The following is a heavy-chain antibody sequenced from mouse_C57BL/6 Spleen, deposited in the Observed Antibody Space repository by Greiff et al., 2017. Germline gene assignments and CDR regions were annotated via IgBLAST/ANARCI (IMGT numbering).Heavy chain of an antibody. J-gene: IGHJ2*01. Sequence: QVQLKQPGAELVKPGASVKLSCKASGYTFTSYWMHWVKQRPGRGLEWIGRIDPNSGGTKYNEKFKSKATLTVDKPSSTAYIQLSSLTSEDSAVYYCARSGLYFDYWGQGTTLTVSS. CDR2: IDPNSGGT. CDR3: ARSGLYFDY. V-gene: IGHV1-72*01. D-gene: IGHD3-1*01. CDR1: GYTFTSYW.